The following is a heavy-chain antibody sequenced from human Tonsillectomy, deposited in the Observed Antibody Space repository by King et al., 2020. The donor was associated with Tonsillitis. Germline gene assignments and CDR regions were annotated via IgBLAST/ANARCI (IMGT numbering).Heavy chain of an antibody. J-gene: IGHJ3*01. CDR2: ISAYNGNT. CDR1: GYTFTSYG. D-gene: IGHD6-13*01. Sequence: QLVQSGAEVKKPGASVKVSCKASGYTFTSYGISWVRQAPGQGLEWMGWISAYNGNTNYAQKLQGRVTMTKEPSKSTAYMELRRLRSDDPAVYYCARDALSAAAGTRDAFDLWGQGTMVTVSS. CDR3: ARDALSAAAGTRDAFDL. V-gene: IGHV1-18*04.